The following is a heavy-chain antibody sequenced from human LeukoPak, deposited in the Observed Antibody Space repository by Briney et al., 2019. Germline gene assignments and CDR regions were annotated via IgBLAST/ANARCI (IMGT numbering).Heavy chain of an antibody. Sequence: GGSLRLSCAASGFTFSSYSMNWVRQAPGKGLEWVSYISGSSDTRYYADSVKGRFTISRDNAKNSLYLQMNSLRAEDTAVYYCARAPYTSGWYRGDNDYWGQGTPVTVSS. CDR2: ISGSSDTR. V-gene: IGHV3-48*01. J-gene: IGHJ4*02. CDR3: ARAPYTSGWYRGDNDY. D-gene: IGHD6-19*01. CDR1: GFTFSSYS.